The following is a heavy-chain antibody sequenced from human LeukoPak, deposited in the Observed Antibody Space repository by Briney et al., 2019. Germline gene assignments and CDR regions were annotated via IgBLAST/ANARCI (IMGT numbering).Heavy chain of an antibody. Sequence: SETLSLTCTVSGGSISSYYWSWIRQPAGKGLEWIGRIYTSGSTNCNPSLKSRVTMSVDTSKNQFSLKLSSVTAADTAVYYCARRNEQLGQTDFDYWGQGTLVTVSS. CDR3: ARRNEQLGQTDFDY. CDR2: IYTSGST. D-gene: IGHD6-13*01. J-gene: IGHJ4*02. CDR1: GGSISSYY. V-gene: IGHV4-4*07.